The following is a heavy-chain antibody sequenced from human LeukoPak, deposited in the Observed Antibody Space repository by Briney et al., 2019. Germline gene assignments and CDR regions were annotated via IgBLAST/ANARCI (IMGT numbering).Heavy chain of an antibody. CDR3: ARDWDSSGSRDAFDI. CDR1: GGSISSYY. CDR2: IYYSGST. V-gene: IGHV4-59*01. J-gene: IGHJ3*02. Sequence: PSETLSLTCTVSGGSISSYYWSWIRQPPGKGLEWIGYIYYSGSTNYNPSLKSRVTISVDTSKNQLSLKLSSVTAADTAVYYCARDWDSSGSRDAFDIWGQGTMVTVSS. D-gene: IGHD3-22*01.